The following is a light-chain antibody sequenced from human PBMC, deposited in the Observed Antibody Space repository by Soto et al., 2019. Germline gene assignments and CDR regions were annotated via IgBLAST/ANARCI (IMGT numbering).Light chain of an antibody. J-gene: IGKJ1*01. V-gene: IGKV1-27*01. CDR2: AAS. CDR1: QGISNY. Sequence: DIQMTQSPSSLSASVGDIVTITCRARQGISNYLAWYQQKPGKVPTLLIYAASTLQSGVPSRFSGSGSGTDFTLTISSLKPEDVATYYCQKYNSAPRTFGQGTKVEI. CDR3: QKYNSAPRT.